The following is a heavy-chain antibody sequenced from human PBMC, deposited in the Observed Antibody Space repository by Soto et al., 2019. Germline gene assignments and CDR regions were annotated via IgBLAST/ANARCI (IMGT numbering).Heavy chain of an antibody. D-gene: IGHD2-2*02. J-gene: IGHJ6*02. CDR3: AKGARTPAAIGEYYHYYGMDV. V-gene: IGHV3-30*18. Sequence: PGGSLRLSCAASGFTFSSYGMHWVRQAPGRGLEWVAVISYDGSNNYYADSVKGRFTISRDNSKNTLYLQMNSLRAEDTAVYYCAKGARTPAAIGEYYHYYGMDVWGQGTTVTVSS. CDR2: ISYDGSNN. CDR1: GFTFSSYG.